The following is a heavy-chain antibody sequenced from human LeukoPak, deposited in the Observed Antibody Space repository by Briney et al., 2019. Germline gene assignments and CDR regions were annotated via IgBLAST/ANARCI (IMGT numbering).Heavy chain of an antibody. CDR2: IYYSGST. CDR3: ARDGPRDAFDI. CDR1: GGSISSGGYY. V-gene: IGHV4-31*03. Sequence: KPSETLSLTCTVSGGSISSGGYYWSWIRQHPGKGLEWIGYIYYSGSTYYNPSLKSRVTISVDTSKNQFSLKLSSVTAADTAADNCARDGPRDAFDIWGQGTMVTVSS. J-gene: IGHJ3*02.